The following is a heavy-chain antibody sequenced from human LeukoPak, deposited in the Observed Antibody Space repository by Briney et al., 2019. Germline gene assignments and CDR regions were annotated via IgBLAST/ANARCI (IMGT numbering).Heavy chain of an antibody. D-gene: IGHD6-6*01. V-gene: IGHV3-30*02. CDR1: GFTFSSYG. CDR3: ARDFEYSSSSADY. CDR2: IRYDGSNK. Sequence: GGSLRLSCAASGFTFSSYGMHWVRQAPGKGLEWVAFIRYDGSNKYYADSVKGRFTISRDNSKNSLYLQMNSLRAEDTAVYYCARDFEYSSSSADYWGQGTLVTVSS. J-gene: IGHJ4*02.